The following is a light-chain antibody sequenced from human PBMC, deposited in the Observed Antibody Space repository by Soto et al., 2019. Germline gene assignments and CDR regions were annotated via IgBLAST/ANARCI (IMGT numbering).Light chain of an antibody. CDR2: GAS. V-gene: IGKV3-15*01. J-gene: IGKJ1*01. CDR3: QQYNNWPPWT. Sequence: EIVMTQSPDTLSVSPGERASLSCRASQSVSSNLAWYQYTPGQAPRLLIYGASTRATGIPARFSGSGSGTEFTLTISSLQSEDFAVYYCQQYNNWPPWTFGQGTKVDIK. CDR1: QSVSSN.